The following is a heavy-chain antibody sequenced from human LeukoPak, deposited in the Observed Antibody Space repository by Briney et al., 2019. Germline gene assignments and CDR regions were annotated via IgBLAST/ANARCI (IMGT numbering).Heavy chain of an antibody. CDR2: ISYDGSNK. J-gene: IGHJ4*02. CDR1: GFTFSSYA. CDR3: APSSPRLGYYFDY. V-gene: IGHV3-30*04. Sequence: AGRSLRLSCAASGFTFSSYAMHWVRQAPGKGLDWVAVISYDGSNKYYADSVKGQFTISRDSSKNTLYLQMNSLRAEDTAVYYCAPSSPRLGYYFDYWGQGTLVTVSS. D-gene: IGHD2-2*01.